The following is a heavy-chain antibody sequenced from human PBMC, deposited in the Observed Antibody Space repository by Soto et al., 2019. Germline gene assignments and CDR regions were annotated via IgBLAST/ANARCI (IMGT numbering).Heavy chain of an antibody. J-gene: IGHJ5*02. V-gene: IGHV1-18*01. D-gene: IGHD3-10*01. Sequence: QAQLVQSGPEVKNPGASVKVSCKASGYTFTSYGISWVRQAPGQGIEWMGWISGYTGNKNYAQKVQGRFTLTTDTSTSTAYMELTSLTPDDTAVYYCARDERGSGSYFGRLNWFDPWGQGTLVTVSS. CDR3: ARDERGSGSYFGRLNWFDP. CDR1: GYTFTSYG. CDR2: ISGYTGNK.